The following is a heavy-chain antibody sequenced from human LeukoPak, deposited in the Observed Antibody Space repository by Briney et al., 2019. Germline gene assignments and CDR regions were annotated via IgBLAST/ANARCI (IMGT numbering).Heavy chain of an antibody. D-gene: IGHD5-24*01. J-gene: IGHJ4*02. CDR3: ARGPGMATIKD. Sequence: PSETLSLTCTVSGGSISSYYWSWIRQPPGKGLEWIGYIYYSGSTNYNPSLKSRVTISVDTSKNQFSLKLSSVTAADTAVYYCARGPGMATIKDWGQGTLVTVSS. CDR1: GGSISSYY. V-gene: IGHV4-59*12. CDR2: IYYSGST.